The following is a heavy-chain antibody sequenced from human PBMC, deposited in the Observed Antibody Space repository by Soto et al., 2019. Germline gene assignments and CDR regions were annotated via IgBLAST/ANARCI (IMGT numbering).Heavy chain of an antibody. CDR2: IDPSDSYT. V-gene: IGHV5-10-1*01. J-gene: IGHJ6*02. Sequence: GESLKISCKGSEYIFTNYWITWVRQMPGKGLEWLGRIDPSDSYTNYNPSFQGHVTISTDKSINTADLQWSGLKASDTAIYYCARTYYYDTTGRTYGMDVWGQGTTVTVSS. D-gene: IGHD3-22*01. CDR1: EYIFTNYW. CDR3: ARTYYYDTTGRTYGMDV.